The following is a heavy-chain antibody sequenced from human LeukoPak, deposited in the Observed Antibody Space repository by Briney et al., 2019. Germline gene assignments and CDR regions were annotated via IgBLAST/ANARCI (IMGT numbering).Heavy chain of an antibody. CDR1: GYTLTSYG. CDR3: ARGVSRSGWYQEEVYDY. D-gene: IGHD6-19*01. J-gene: IGHJ4*02. Sequence: ASVKVSCKASGYTLTSYGINWVRQAPGQGLEWMGWISAYNGNTNYAQKLQGRVTMTTDTSTSTAYMELRSLRSDDTAVYYCARGVSRSGWYQEEVYDYWGQGNLVTVSS. CDR2: ISAYNGNT. V-gene: IGHV1-18*01.